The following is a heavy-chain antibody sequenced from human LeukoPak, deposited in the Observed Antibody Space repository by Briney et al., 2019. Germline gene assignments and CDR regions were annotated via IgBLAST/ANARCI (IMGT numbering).Heavy chain of an antibody. CDR3: ARVRSGGWFAAFDI. CDR1: GLVFSSHA. Sequence: GGSLRLSCEASGLVFSSHAMTWVRQAPGKGLEWVAGITSSGGTTYHAESVKGRFTISRDNSKNRLYLQMNSLRGEDTAVYYCARVRSGGWFAAFDIWGQGTMVTVSS. D-gene: IGHD6-19*01. J-gene: IGHJ3*02. CDR2: ITSSGGTT. V-gene: IGHV3-23*01.